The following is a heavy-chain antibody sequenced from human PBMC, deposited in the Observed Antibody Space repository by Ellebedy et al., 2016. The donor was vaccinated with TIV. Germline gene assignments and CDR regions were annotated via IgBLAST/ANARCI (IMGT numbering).Heavy chain of an antibody. CDR3: ARARIAAAGPGY. Sequence: GESLKISXAASGFTFSSYAMLWVRQAPGKGLEWVAVISYDGSNKYYADSVKGRFTISRDNSKNTLYLQMNSLRAEDTAVYYCARARIAAAGPGYWGQGTLVTVSS. J-gene: IGHJ4*02. CDR2: ISYDGSNK. D-gene: IGHD6-13*01. CDR1: GFTFSSYA. V-gene: IGHV3-30-3*01.